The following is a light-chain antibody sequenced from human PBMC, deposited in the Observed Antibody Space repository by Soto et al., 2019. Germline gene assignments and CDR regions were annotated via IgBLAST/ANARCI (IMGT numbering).Light chain of an antibody. Sequence: EIVLTQSPGTLSLSPGEGATLSCRASQGVSSSYLAWYQHKPGQAPRLLIYGASSRASGIPDRFSGSGSGTDFTLTINRLEPEDFAVYCCQQYGASVTFGPGTKVDIK. CDR2: GAS. CDR1: QGVSSSY. J-gene: IGKJ3*01. CDR3: QQYGASVT. V-gene: IGKV3-20*01.